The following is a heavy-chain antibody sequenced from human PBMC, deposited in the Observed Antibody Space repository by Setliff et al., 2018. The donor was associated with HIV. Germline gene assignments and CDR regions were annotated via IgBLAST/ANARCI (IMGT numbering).Heavy chain of an antibody. J-gene: IGHJ4*02. Sequence: ASVKVSCKAPGNSFNGDFLNWVRQAPGQGLEWMGNIKLSSGGTKFAQKFLGRVTMTRDTSTNTAFMELRRLNSDDTATYFCVTSPGSLTSVDETEAGDYWGQGTLVTVSS. CDR1: GNSFNGDF. CDR2: IKLSSGGT. CDR3: VTSPGSLTSVDETEAGDY. D-gene: IGHD6-25*01. V-gene: IGHV1-2*02.